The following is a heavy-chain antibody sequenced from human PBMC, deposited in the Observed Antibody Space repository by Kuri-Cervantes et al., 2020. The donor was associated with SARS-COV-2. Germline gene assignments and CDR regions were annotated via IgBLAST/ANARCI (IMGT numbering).Heavy chain of an antibody. D-gene: IGHD3-10*01. CDR2: ISYDGSNK. CDR3: ARGSPILWFGELKGYLRSYYYYYGMDV. CDR1: GFTFSSYA. V-gene: IGHV3-30-3*01. Sequence: LSLTCAASGFTFSSYAMHWVRQAPGKGLEWVAVISYDGSNKYYADSVKGRFTISRDNSKNTLYLQMNSLRAEDTAVYYCARGSPILWFGELKGYLRSYYYYYGMDVWGQGTTVTVSS. J-gene: IGHJ6*02.